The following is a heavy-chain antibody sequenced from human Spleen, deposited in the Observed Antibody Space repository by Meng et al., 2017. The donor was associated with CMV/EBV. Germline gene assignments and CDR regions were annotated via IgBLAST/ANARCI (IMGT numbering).Heavy chain of an antibody. Sequence: SLKISCAASGFTFDDYAMHWVRQAPGKGLEWVSGISWNSGSIGYADSVKGRFTISRDNAKNSLYLQMNSLRAEDMALYYCAKDFGAVGATGTFDYWGQGTLVTVSS. V-gene: IGHV3-9*03. J-gene: IGHJ4*02. D-gene: IGHD1-26*01. CDR3: AKDFGAVGATGTFDY. CDR2: ISWNSGSI. CDR1: GFTFDDYA.